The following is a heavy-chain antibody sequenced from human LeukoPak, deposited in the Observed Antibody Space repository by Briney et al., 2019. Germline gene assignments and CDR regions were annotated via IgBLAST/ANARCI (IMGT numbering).Heavy chain of an antibody. J-gene: IGHJ4*02. D-gene: IGHD5-18*01. CDR2: ISSSGSTI. V-gene: IGHV3-11*04. CDR3: ARDSVTAMVFDY. Sequence: PGGCLRLSCAASGFTFSDYYMSWIRQAPGKGLEWVSYISSSGSTIYYADSVKGRFTISRDNAKNSLYLQMNSLRAEDTAVYYCARDSVTAMVFDYWGQGNLVTVSS. CDR1: GFTFSDYY.